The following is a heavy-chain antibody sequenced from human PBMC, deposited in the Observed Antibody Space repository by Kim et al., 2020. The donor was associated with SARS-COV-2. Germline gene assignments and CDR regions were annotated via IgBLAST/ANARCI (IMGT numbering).Heavy chain of an antibody. J-gene: IGHJ4*02. CDR3: ARVFYDSSGYYYYFDY. Sequence: SVKGRFTSSRENAKNSLYLQMNSLRAGDTAVYYCARVFYDSSGYYYYFDYWGQGTLVTVSS. V-gene: IGHV3-13*01. D-gene: IGHD3-22*01.